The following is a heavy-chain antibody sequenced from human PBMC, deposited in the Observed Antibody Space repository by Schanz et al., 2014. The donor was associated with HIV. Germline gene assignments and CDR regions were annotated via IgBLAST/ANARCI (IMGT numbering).Heavy chain of an antibody. J-gene: IGHJ5*01. Sequence: QVQLVQSGAAVKKPGASVKVSCKASGYTFTDYFVHWGRQAPGQGLEWMGWINPNEGDTKFAQKFLGRVTMTRDSSISTAYMELTRLTSDDTAVYYCARSRFQLQWFDSWGQGTLVTVSS. D-gene: IGHD2-2*01. CDR2: INPNEGDT. V-gene: IGHV1-2*02. CDR3: ARSRFQLQWFDS. CDR1: GYTFTDYF.